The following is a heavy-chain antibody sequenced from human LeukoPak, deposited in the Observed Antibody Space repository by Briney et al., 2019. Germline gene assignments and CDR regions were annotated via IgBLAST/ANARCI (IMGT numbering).Heavy chain of an antibody. D-gene: IGHD1-26*01. V-gene: IGHV4-61*02. CDR1: GGSISSGSYY. CDR2: IYTSGST. Sequence: SETLSLTCTVSGGSISSGSYYWSWIRQPAGKGLEWIGRIYTSGSTNYNPSLKSRVTISVDTSKNQFSLKLSSVTAADTAVYYCARLVVGAQVRDAFDIWGQGTMVTVSS. CDR3: ARLVVGAQVRDAFDI. J-gene: IGHJ3*02.